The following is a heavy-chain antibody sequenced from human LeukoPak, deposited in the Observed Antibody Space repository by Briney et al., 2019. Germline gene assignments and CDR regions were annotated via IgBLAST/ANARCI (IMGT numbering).Heavy chain of an antibody. J-gene: IGHJ4*02. Sequence: PGGSLRLSCAASGFTFSGYGMHWVRQAPGKGLEWVAFIRYDGSNKYYADSVKGRFTISRDNSKNTLYLQMNSLRAEDTAVYYCAKGRYDYVWGSLQSWGQGTLVTVSS. V-gene: IGHV3-30*02. CDR3: AKGRYDYVWGSLQS. CDR2: IRYDGSNK. CDR1: GFTFSGYG. D-gene: IGHD3-16*01.